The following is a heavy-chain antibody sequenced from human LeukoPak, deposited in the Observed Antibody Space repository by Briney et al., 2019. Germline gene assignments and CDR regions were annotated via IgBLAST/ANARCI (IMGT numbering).Heavy chain of an antibody. CDR3: ARGRNSVYYFNVVAPSYFDY. D-gene: IGHD3-22*01. CDR2: INPNSGGT. V-gene: IGHV1-2*06. CDR1: GYTFTVYY. J-gene: IGHJ4*02. Sequence: ASVKVSCKASGYTFTVYYMHWVRQAPGQGLECMGRINPNSGGTNYAQKFQGRVTMTRDTSINTAYMDLSRLRSDDTAVYYCARGRNSVYYFNVVAPSYFDYWGQGTLVTVSS.